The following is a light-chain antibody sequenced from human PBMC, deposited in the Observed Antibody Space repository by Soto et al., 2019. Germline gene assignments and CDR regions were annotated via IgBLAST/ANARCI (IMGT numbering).Light chain of an antibody. Sequence: QSVLTQPPSVSGTPGQRVTISCSGSSSNIGSNPVNWYRQLPGTAPKLLIHNNDERPSGVPARFSGSKSGTSASLAISGLRSEDEADYYCAAWDDSQNGCFGTGTKVTVL. V-gene: IGLV1-44*01. CDR2: NND. J-gene: IGLJ1*01. CDR3: AAWDDSQNGC. CDR1: SSNIGSNP.